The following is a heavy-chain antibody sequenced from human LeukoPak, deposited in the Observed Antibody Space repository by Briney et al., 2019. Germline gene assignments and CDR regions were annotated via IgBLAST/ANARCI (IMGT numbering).Heavy chain of an antibody. CDR3: ARHPSSALYQPYYFAY. J-gene: IGHJ4*02. Sequence: SETLSLTCTVSGGSISSSSYCWGWIRQPPGKGLEWIVSIYYSGSTYYNPALSRRVTICVDTSKNKFSMKLRSVTAADTAVYYCARHPSSALYQPYYFAYWGQGTLVTVSS. CDR2: IYYSGST. D-gene: IGHD6-19*01. V-gene: IGHV4-39*01. CDR1: GGSISSSSYC.